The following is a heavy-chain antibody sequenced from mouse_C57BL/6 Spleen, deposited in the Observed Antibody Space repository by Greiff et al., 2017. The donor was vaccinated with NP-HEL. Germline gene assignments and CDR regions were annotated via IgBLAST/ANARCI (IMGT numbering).Heavy chain of an antibody. CDR3: ARKHYYGSRGEYAMDY. CDR2: INPNNGGT. V-gene: IGHV1-26*01. Sequence: EVQLQQSGPELVKPGASVKISCKASGYMFTDYYMNWVKQSHGKSLEWIGDINPNNGGTSYNQKFKGKATLTVDKSSSTAYMELRSLTSEDSAVYYCARKHYYGSRGEYAMDYWGQGTSVTVSS. CDR1: GYMFTDYY. J-gene: IGHJ4*01. D-gene: IGHD1-1*01.